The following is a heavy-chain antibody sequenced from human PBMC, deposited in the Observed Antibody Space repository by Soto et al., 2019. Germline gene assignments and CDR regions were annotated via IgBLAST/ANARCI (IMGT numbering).Heavy chain of an antibody. Sequence: GGSLRLSCAASGFTFSSYSMNWVRQAPGKGLEWVSSISSSSSYIYYADSVKGRFTISRDNAKNSLYLQMNSLRAEDTAVYYCARERFCSSTSCRNWFDPWGQGTLVTVSS. J-gene: IGHJ5*02. CDR3: ARERFCSSTSCRNWFDP. CDR2: ISSSSSYI. D-gene: IGHD2-2*01. V-gene: IGHV3-21*01. CDR1: GFTFSSYS.